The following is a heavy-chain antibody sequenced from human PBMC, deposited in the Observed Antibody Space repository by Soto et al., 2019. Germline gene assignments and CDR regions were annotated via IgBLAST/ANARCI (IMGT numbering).Heavy chain of an antibody. CDR2: INAGNGNT. Sequence: QVQLVQSGAEVKKPGASVKVSCKASGYTFTSYAMHWVRQAPGQRLEWMGWINAGNGNTKYSQKFQGRVTITRDTPASTAYMAVSSLRSGDRDVYYCARGFRGDPLGMDVWGQGTTVTVSS. D-gene: IGHD3-10*01. CDR1: GYTFTSYA. V-gene: IGHV1-3*01. J-gene: IGHJ6*02. CDR3: ARGFRGDPLGMDV.